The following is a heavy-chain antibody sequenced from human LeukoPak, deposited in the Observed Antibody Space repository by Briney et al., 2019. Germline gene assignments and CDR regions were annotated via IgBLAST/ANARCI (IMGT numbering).Heavy chain of an antibody. V-gene: IGHV4-39*07. CDR3: ARDRAAAGGGDWFDP. J-gene: IGHJ5*02. Sequence: SETLSLTCTVSGGSISSGDYYWSWIRQPPGKGREWIGSIYYSGSNYYNPSLKSPVTISVDTYKNQFSLKLRSVTAADTAVYYCARDRAAAGGGDWFDPWGQGTLVTVSS. CDR2: IYYSGSN. CDR1: GGSISSGDYY. D-gene: IGHD6-13*01.